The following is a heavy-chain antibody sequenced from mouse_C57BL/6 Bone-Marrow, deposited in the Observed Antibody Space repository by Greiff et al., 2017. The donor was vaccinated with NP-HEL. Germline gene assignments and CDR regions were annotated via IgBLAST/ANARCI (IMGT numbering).Heavy chain of an antibody. J-gene: IGHJ4*01. D-gene: IGHD3-1*01. V-gene: IGHV1-26*01. Sequence: EVQLQQSGPELVKPGASVKISCKASGYTFTDYYMNWVKQSHGKILEWIGDINPNNGGTSYNQKFKGKATLTVDKSSSTAYMELRSLTSEDSAVYYCARDGGSYYYAMDYWGQGTSVTVSS. CDR3: ARDGGSYYYAMDY. CDR2: INPNNGGT. CDR1: GYTFTDYY.